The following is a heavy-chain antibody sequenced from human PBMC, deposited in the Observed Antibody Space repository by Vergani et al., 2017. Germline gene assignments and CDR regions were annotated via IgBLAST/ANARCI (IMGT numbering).Heavy chain of an antibody. CDR2: TYYRSKWYN. Sequence: QVQLQESGPGLVKPSQTLSLTCAISGDSVSSNSAAWNCIRQSPSRGLEWLGRTYYRSKWYNDYAVSVKSRITINPDTSKNQFSLQLNSVTPEDTSVYYCARGGWGSSNQPRAFDYWGQGTLVTVSS. D-gene: IGHD6-6*01. J-gene: IGHJ4*02. CDR3: ARGGWGSSNQPRAFDY. V-gene: IGHV6-1*01. CDR1: GDSVSSNSAA.